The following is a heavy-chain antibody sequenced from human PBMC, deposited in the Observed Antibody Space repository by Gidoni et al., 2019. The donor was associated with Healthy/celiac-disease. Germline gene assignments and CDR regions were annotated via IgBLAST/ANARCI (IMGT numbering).Heavy chain of an antibody. CDR1: GFTFSSYE. CDR2: ISSSGSTI. V-gene: IGHV3-48*03. CDR3: ARVFPEGGFDY. J-gene: IGHJ4*02. Sequence: EVQLVESGGGLVQPGGSLRLSCAASGFTFSSYEMNWVRQAPGKGLEWVSYISSSGSTIYYADSVKGRFTISRDNAKNSLYLQMNSLRAEDTAVYYCARVFPEGGFDYWGQGTLVTVSS. D-gene: IGHD1-26*01.